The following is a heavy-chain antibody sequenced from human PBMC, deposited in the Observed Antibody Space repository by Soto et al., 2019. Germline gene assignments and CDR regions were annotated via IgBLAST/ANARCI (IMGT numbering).Heavy chain of an antibody. J-gene: IGHJ4*02. V-gene: IGHV3-53*01. CDR2: IFTGGDT. CDR1: GFSVSTNY. CDR3: VKELHDNSGSPLYYFDS. D-gene: IGHD3-22*01. Sequence: PGGSLRLSCAASGFSVSTNYMSWVRQAPGRGLEWVSVIFTGGDTYSADSVKGRFTMSRDSSRTTLYLQMNSLRAEDTAVYYCVKELHDNSGSPLYYFDSWGPGTLDTVSS.